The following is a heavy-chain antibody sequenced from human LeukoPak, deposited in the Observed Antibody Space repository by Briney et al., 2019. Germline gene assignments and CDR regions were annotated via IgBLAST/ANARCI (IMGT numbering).Heavy chain of an antibody. CDR2: ISWNSGSI. Sequence: GGSLRLSCAASGFTFDDYAMHWVRQAPGKGLEWVSGISWNSGSIGYADSVKGRFTISRDNAKNSLYLQMNSLRAEDTALYYCAKGSGYSYGGTTFDYWGQGTLVTVSS. CDR3: AKGSGYSYGGTTFDY. CDR1: GFTFDDYA. V-gene: IGHV3-9*01. J-gene: IGHJ4*02. D-gene: IGHD5-18*01.